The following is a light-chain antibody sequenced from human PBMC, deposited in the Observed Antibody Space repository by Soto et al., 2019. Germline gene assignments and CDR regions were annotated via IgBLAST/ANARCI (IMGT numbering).Light chain of an antibody. CDR1: SSDVGGYNS. CDR2: AVT. V-gene: IGLV2-11*01. Sequence: QSALTQPRSVSGSPGQSVTISCTGTSSDVGGYNSVSWYQQHPGKAPKLMIYAVTKRPSGVPARFSGSKSGNTASLTISGLQAEDEADYYCCSYAGTYTFVLGTGTKVNVL. J-gene: IGLJ1*01. CDR3: CSYAGTYTFV.